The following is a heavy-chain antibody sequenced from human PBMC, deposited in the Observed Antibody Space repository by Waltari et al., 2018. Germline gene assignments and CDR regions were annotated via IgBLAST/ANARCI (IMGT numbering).Heavy chain of an antibody. V-gene: IGHV1-69*10. CDR3: ASPSPYYYDSSGSY. D-gene: IGHD3-22*01. CDR1: GGTFSSYA. CDR2: IIPILGIA. J-gene: IGHJ4*02. Sequence: QVQLVQSGAEVKKPGSSVKVSCKASGGTFSSYAISWVRQAPGQGLEWMGRIIPILGIANYAQKFQGRVTITADKSTSTAYMELSSLRSEDTAVYYCASPSPYYYDSSGSYWGQGTLVTVSS.